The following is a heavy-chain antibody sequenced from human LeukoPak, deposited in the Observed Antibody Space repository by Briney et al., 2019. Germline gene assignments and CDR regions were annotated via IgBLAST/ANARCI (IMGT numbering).Heavy chain of an antibody. CDR3: ARDERSSSWYGGRHNWFDP. V-gene: IGHV1-24*01. D-gene: IGHD6-13*01. Sequence: GASVKVSCKVSGYTLTELSMHWVRQAPGKGLEWMGGFDPEDGETIYAQKFQGRVTMTEDTSTDTAYMELSSLRSEDTAVYYCARDERSSSWYGGRHNWFDPWGQGTLVTVSS. CDR2: FDPEDGET. CDR1: GYTLTELS. J-gene: IGHJ5*02.